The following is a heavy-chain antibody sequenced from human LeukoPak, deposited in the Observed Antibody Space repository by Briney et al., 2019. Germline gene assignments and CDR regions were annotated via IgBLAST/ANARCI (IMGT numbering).Heavy chain of an antibody. CDR2: ISSSGSTM. J-gene: IGHJ4*02. D-gene: IGHD3-22*01. CDR3: ARGGYYYDSSAYVSLDF. Sequence: GGSLRLSCAASGFIFSNAWMSWVRQAPGKGLEWCSYISSSGSTMYYADSVKGRFTISRDNAKNSLYLQMNSLRAEDTAVYYCARGGYYYDSSAYVSLDFWGQGTLVTVSS. CDR1: GFIFSNAW. V-gene: IGHV3-11*04.